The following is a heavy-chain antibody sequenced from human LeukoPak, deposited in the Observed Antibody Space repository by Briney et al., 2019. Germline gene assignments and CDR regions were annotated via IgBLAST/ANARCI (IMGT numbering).Heavy chain of an antibody. CDR3: ARDRGGYCSGGSCYRFNYFDY. Sequence: SQTLSLTCTVSGGSISSGGYYWIWIRQHPGKGLEWIGYIYYSGSTYYNPSLKSRVTISVDTSKNQFSLKLSSVTAADTAVYYCARDRGGYCSGGSCYRFNYFDYWGQGTLVTVSS. CDR1: GGSISSGGYY. J-gene: IGHJ4*02. CDR2: IYYSGST. D-gene: IGHD2-15*01. V-gene: IGHV4-31*03.